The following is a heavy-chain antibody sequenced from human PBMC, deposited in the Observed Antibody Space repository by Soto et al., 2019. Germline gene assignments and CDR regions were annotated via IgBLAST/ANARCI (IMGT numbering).Heavy chain of an antibody. J-gene: IGHJ5*02. V-gene: IGHV3-30-3*01. CDR1: GFTFSSYS. Sequence: QVQLVESGGGVVQPGRSLRLSCAASGFTFSSYSMHWVRQAPGKGLEWVSVISYDGSNKYYADSVKGQFSISKDNSKNALYLQMNSLGAEDTAVYYCARSLGHVDVLRFLEWHSPFDPWGQGTLVTVSS. CDR3: ARSLGHVDVLRFLEWHSPFDP. D-gene: IGHD3-3*01. CDR2: ISYDGSNK.